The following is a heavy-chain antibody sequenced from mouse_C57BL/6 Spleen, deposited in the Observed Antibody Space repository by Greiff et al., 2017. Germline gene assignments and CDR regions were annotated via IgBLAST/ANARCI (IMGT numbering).Heavy chain of an antibody. J-gene: IGHJ2*01. CDR1: GYTFTSYW. V-gene: IGHV1-50*01. D-gene: IGHD1-1*01. CDR2: IDPSDSYT. CDR3: ARDYGRDY. Sequence: QVQLQQPGAELVKPGASVKLSCKASGYTFTSYWMQWVKQRPGQGLELIGEIDPSDSYTNYNQKFKGKATLTVDTSSSTAYMQLSSLTSEDSAVYYCARDYGRDYWGQGTTLTVSS.